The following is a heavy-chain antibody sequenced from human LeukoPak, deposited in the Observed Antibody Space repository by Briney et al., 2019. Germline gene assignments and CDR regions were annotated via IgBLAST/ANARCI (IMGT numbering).Heavy chain of an antibody. Sequence: SETLSLTCAVYGGSFSGYYWTWIRQPPGKGLEWIGEINHSGSTYYNPSLKSRVTISVDTSKNQFSLKLSSVTAADTAVYYCSRHLPYSFGYCDYWGQGTLVTVSS. CDR2: INHSGST. J-gene: IGHJ4*02. D-gene: IGHD5-18*01. CDR3: SRHLPYSFGYCDY. V-gene: IGHV4-34*01. CDR1: GGSFSGYY.